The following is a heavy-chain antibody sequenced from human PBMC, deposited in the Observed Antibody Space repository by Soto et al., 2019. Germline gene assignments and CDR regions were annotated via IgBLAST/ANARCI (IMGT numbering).Heavy chain of an antibody. Sequence: EVQLLDSGGGLVQPGGSLRLSCAASGFTFSTYAMSWVRQAPGKGLEWVSTITGSGSSTYYADSVKGRITISRDNSKNTLSLQMNSLRAEDTAVYYCAKDLYGDYGGVDYWGQGTLVTVSS. CDR2: ITGSGSST. V-gene: IGHV3-23*01. CDR1: GFTFSTYA. J-gene: IGHJ4*02. D-gene: IGHD4-17*01. CDR3: AKDLYGDYGGVDY.